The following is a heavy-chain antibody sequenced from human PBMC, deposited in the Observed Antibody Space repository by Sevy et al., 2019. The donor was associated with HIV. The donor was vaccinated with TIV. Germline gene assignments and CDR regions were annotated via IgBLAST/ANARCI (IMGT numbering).Heavy chain of an antibody. J-gene: IGHJ6*03. D-gene: IGHD1-26*01. CDR1: GFTFSSYW. Sequence: GGSLRLTCAASGFTFSSYWMSWVRQAPGKGLEWVANIKQDGSEKYYVDSVKGRFTISRDNAKNSLYLQMNSLRAEDTAVYYCARYSGPYYYYYYYMDVWAKGTTVTVSS. CDR2: IKQDGSEK. V-gene: IGHV3-7*01. CDR3: ARYSGPYYYYYYYMDV.